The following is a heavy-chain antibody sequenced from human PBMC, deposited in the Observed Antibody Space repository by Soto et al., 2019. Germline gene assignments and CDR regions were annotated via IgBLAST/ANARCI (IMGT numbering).Heavy chain of an antibody. CDR2: IIPIFGTA. Sequence: SVKVSCKASGGTFSSYAISRVRQAPGQGLEWMGGIIPIFGTANYAQKFQGRVTITADESTSTAYMELSSLRSEDTAVYYCARERDYYGSGSYYRYFDYWGQGTLVTVSS. J-gene: IGHJ4*02. CDR1: GGTFSSYA. D-gene: IGHD3-10*01. CDR3: ARERDYYGSGSYYRYFDY. V-gene: IGHV1-69*13.